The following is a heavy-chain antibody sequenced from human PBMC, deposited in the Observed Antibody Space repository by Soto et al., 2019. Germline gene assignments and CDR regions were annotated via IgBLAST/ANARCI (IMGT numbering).Heavy chain of an antibody. Sequence: SETLSLTCTVSGASISTYYWSWIRQPPGKGLEWIGFISNSGSTNYNPSLKSRVAISVDTSKNQFSLKLNSVNAADTAVYYCARGRRSGQYNGFDYWGQGTLVTVSS. CDR1: GASISTYY. V-gene: IGHV4-59*01. D-gene: IGHD6-19*01. J-gene: IGHJ4*02. CDR2: ISNSGST. CDR3: ARGRRSGQYNGFDY.